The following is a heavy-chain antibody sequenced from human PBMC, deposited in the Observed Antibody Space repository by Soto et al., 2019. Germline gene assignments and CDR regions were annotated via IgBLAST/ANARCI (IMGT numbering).Heavy chain of an antibody. J-gene: IGHJ6*02. V-gene: IGHV1-69*13. D-gene: IGHD6-19*01. Sequence: PVKVSCKASRVAFSKFIVTWVRQAPGLGLEWVGGIIPIFGTANYAQKFQGRVTITADESTSTSYMEVNNLRSEDTAVYYCAKVRYSSPMGYYYGMDVWGQGTTVTVSS. CDR3: AKVRYSSPMGYYYGMDV. CDR2: IIPIFGTA. CDR1: RVAFSKFI.